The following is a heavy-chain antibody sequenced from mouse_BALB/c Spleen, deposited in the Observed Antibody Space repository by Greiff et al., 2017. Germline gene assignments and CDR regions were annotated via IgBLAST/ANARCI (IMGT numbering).Heavy chain of an antibody. CDR3: ARGGVVATRYFDV. J-gene: IGHJ1*01. Sequence: VKLVESGPGLVAPSQSLSITCTVSGFSLTSYGVHWVRQPPGKGLEWLGVIWAGGSTNYNSALMSRLSISKDNSKSQVFLKMNSLQTDDTAMYYCARGGVVATRYFDVWGAGTTVTVSS. D-gene: IGHD1-1*01. V-gene: IGHV2-9*02. CDR1: GFSLTSYG. CDR2: IWAGGST.